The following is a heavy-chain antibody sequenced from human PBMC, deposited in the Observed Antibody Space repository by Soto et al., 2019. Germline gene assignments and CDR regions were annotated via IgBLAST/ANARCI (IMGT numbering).Heavy chain of an antibody. CDR3: ARPRSLVVPADFYAFDI. D-gene: IGHD2-2*01. Sequence: SETLSLTCTVSGGSISSSSYYWGWIRQPPGKGLEWIGSIYYSGSTYYNPSLKSRVPISVDTSKNQFSLKLSSVTASDTAVYYCARPRSLVVPADFYAFDIWGQGTMVTVSS. V-gene: IGHV4-39*01. CDR1: GGSISSSSYY. CDR2: IYYSGST. J-gene: IGHJ3*02.